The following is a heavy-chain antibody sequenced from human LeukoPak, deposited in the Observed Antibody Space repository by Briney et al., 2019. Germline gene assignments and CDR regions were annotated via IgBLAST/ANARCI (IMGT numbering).Heavy chain of an antibody. CDR3: ARDLIPFDY. D-gene: IGHD2-2*02. Sequence: GRSLRLSCAASGFTFSSYAMHWVRQAPGKGLEWVAVISYDGSNKYYADSVKGRFTISRDNSKNTLYLQMNSLRAEDTAVYYCARDLIPFDYWGQGTLVTVSS. CDR2: ISYDGSNK. CDR1: GFTFSSYA. V-gene: IGHV3-30-3*01. J-gene: IGHJ4*02.